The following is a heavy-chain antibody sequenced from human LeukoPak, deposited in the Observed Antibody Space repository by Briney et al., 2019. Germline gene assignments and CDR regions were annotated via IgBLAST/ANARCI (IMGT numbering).Heavy chain of an antibody. J-gene: IGHJ4*02. Sequence: GGSLRLSCAVSGITLSNYGMSWVRQAPGKGLEWVAGLSGSGGGTNYADSVKGRFTISRDNTKNTLYLQMNSLRAEDTAVYFCAKRGVVIRVILVGFHKEAYYFDSWGQGALVTVSS. CDR3: AKRGVVIRVILVGFHKEAYYFDS. V-gene: IGHV3-23*01. CDR2: LSGSGGGT. D-gene: IGHD3-10*01. CDR1: GITLSNYG.